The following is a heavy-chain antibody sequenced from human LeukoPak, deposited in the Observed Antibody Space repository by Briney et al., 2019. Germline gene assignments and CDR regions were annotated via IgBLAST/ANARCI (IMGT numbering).Heavy chain of an antibody. CDR2: INSDGSNT. V-gene: IGHV3-74*01. D-gene: IGHD2-2*01. J-gene: IGHJ3*02. CDR3: ARSPVEVDGFDI. CDR1: GLTFSSYW. Sequence: PGGSLRLSCAPSGLTFSSYWMYWVRQAPGGGLVWVSRINSDGSNTSYADSEKGRCSISRDNAKNTLYLQLNSLRAEDTAVYYCARSPVEVDGFDIWGQGTMVTVSS.